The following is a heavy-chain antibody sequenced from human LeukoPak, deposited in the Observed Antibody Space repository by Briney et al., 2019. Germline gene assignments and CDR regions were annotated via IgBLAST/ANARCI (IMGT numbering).Heavy chain of an antibody. CDR3: ASTGYSSGWYNY. D-gene: IGHD6-19*01. CDR1: GGSISSSSYY. J-gene: IGHJ4*02. Sequence: SETLSLTCTVSGGSISSSSYYWGWIRQPPGKGLEWIGTIYYSGSTYYNPSLKSRVTISVDTSKNQFSLKLSSVTAADTAVYYCASTGYSSGWYNYWGQGTLVTVSS. V-gene: IGHV4-39*01. CDR2: IYYSGST.